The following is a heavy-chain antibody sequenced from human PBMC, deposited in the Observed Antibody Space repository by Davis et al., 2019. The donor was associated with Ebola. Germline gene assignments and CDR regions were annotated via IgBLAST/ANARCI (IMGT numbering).Heavy chain of an antibody. J-gene: IGHJ2*01. CDR1: AFPLSGFS. CDR3: VSDPALVVTGGGWFFGL. D-gene: IGHD2-21*02. Sequence: WGSLRLSCAASAFPLSGFSMNWVRQAPGQGLEWVAYITSFGTTYYADSVKGRFTLSRDNVNNSLYLQMNSLRAEDTAVYYCVSDPALVVTGGGWFFGLWGRGTLVTVSS. V-gene: IGHV3-48*01. CDR2: ITSFGTT.